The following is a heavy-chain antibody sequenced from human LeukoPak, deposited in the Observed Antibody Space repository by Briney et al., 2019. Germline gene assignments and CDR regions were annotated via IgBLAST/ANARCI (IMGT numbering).Heavy chain of an antibody. Sequence: PGGSLRLSCAASGFSVSNSYMSWVRQAPGKGLEWVSVTCSAGITYYPDSVKDRFTVSRDDSKNTLYPQMHRLRVGDTAVYYCACRDPKHILTGYRATPFDFWGQGTLVTVSS. J-gene: IGHJ4*02. CDR1: GFSVSNSY. CDR3: ACRDPKHILTGYRATPFDF. V-gene: IGHV3-66*01. D-gene: IGHD3-9*01. CDR2: TCSAGIT.